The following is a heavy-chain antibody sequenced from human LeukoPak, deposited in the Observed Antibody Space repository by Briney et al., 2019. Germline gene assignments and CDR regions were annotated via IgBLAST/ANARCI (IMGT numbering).Heavy chain of an antibody. CDR3: ARVRVDIVVVPAATYYYYYGMDV. J-gene: IGHJ6*02. V-gene: IGHV4-30-2*01. CDR2: IYHSGST. Sequence: SQTLSLTCAVSGGSISSGGYSWSWIRQPPGKGLEWIGYIYHSGSTYYNPSLKSRVTISVDTSKNQFSLKLSSVTAADTAVYYCARVRVDIVVVPAATYYYYYGMDVWGQGTTVTVSS. CDR1: GGSISSGGYS. D-gene: IGHD2-2*01.